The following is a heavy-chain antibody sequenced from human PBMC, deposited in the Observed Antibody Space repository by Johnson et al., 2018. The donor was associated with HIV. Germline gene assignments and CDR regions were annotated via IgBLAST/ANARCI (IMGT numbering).Heavy chain of an antibody. D-gene: IGHD3-22*01. V-gene: IGHV3-30*04. Sequence: QVQLVESGGGVVQPGRSLRLSCAASGFTFSSYTMHWVRQAPGRGLEWVAAISYDGSNKYYADSVKGRFTISRDNSKNTLYLQMNSLRAEDTALYYCARVRLDSSGSVVTGRDAFDIWGQGTKVTVSS. CDR1: GFTFSSYT. CDR2: ISYDGSNK. CDR3: ARVRLDSSGSVVTGRDAFDI. J-gene: IGHJ3*02.